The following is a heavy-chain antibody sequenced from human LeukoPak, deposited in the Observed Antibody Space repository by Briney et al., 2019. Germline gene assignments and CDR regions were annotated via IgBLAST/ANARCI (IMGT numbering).Heavy chain of an antibody. Sequence: SETLSLTCTVSGGSISSYYWSWIRQPAGKGLEWIGRIYTSGSTNYNPSLKSRATMSVDTSKNQFSLKLSSVTAADTAVYYCARVVTMIVAHWFDPWGQGTLVTVSS. CDR2: IYTSGST. CDR1: GGSISSYY. CDR3: ARVVTMIVAHWFDP. J-gene: IGHJ5*02. V-gene: IGHV4-4*07. D-gene: IGHD3-22*01.